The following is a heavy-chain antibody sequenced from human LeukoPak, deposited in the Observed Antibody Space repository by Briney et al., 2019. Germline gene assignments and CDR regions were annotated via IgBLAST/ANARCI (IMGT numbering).Heavy chain of an antibody. CDR3: AKGSALVVVTALGFDP. CDR2: ISYDGSNK. V-gene: IGHV3-30*18. D-gene: IGHD2-21*02. CDR1: GFTFSSYG. J-gene: IGHJ5*02. Sequence: GGSLRLSCAASGFTFSSYGMHWVRQAPGKGLEWVAVISYDGSNKYYADSVKGRFTISRDNSKNTLYLQMNSLRAEDTAVYCCAKGSALVVVTALGFDPWGQGTLVTVSS.